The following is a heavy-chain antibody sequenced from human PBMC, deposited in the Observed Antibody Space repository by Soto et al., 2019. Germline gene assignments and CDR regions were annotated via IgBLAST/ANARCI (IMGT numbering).Heavy chain of an antibody. V-gene: IGHV1-58*01. D-gene: IGHD2-2*01. CDR2: IVVGSGNT. Sequence: SVKVSCKASGFTFTSSAVQWVRQARGQRLEWIGWIVVGSGNTNYAQKFQERVTITRDMSTSTAYMELSSLRSEDTAVYYCAALSGSGYCSSSSCYFYYYGMDVWGQGTTVTVSS. CDR3: AALSGSGYCSSSSCYFYYYGMDV. J-gene: IGHJ6*02. CDR1: GFTFTSSA.